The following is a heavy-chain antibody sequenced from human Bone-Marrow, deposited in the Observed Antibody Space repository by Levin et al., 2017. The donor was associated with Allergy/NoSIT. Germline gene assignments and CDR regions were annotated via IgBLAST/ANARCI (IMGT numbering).Heavy chain of an antibody. V-gene: IGHV4-59*01. CDR2: IHSSGNT. CDR3: AREFAAATYFDY. D-gene: IGHD6-25*01. Sequence: SQTLSLTCTVSGDSISTSYWSWIRQPPGKGLECIGYIHSSGNTDYNPSLKSRVTMSLDTSKNQFSLKLFSVTAADTAMYYCAREFAAATYFDYWGQGILVTVSS. J-gene: IGHJ4*02. CDR1: GDSISTSY.